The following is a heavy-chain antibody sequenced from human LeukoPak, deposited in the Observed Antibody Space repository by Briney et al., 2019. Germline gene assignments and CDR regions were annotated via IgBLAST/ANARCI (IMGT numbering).Heavy chain of an antibody. V-gene: IGHV3-23*01. J-gene: IGHJ6*03. CDR3: ARVRREMKRSLGRITEYSYYYYMDV. Sequence: GGSLRLSCAASGFTFGSYAMSWVRQAPGKGLEWVSDINGSGGSTYYTDSVKGRFTISRDNSKNTLYLQMNSLRAEDTAVYYCARVRREMKRSLGRITEYSYYYYMDVWGKGTTVTVSS. CDR2: INGSGGST. CDR1: GFTFGSYA. D-gene: IGHD2/OR15-2a*01.